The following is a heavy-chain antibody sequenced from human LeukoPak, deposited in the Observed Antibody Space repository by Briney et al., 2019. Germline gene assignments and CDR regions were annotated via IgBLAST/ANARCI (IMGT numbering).Heavy chain of an antibody. CDR3: AVVDTAMATYYFDY. V-gene: IGHV3-23*01. CDR1: GFTFSSYA. D-gene: IGHD5-18*01. J-gene: IGHJ4*02. CDR2: ISGSGSST. Sequence: GGSLRLSCAASGFTFSSYAMSWVRQAPGKGLEWVSAISGSGSSTYYADSVKGRFTISRDNSKNTLYLQMNSLRAEDTAVYYCAVVDTAMATYYFDYWGQGTLVTVSS.